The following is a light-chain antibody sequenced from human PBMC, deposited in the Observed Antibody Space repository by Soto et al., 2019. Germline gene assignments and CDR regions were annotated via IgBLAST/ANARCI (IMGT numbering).Light chain of an antibody. J-gene: IGKJ1*01. CDR1: QSVTSDY. Sequence: DIVLTQSPGTLSLSPGERATLSCRASQSVTSDYLAWYQQKPGQAPRLLIYGASSRATGTPDRFSGSGSGSDFTLTIRRLEPEDFAVYYCQQYSRSTWTFGQGTKVEV. V-gene: IGKV3-20*01. CDR3: QQYSRSTWT. CDR2: GAS.